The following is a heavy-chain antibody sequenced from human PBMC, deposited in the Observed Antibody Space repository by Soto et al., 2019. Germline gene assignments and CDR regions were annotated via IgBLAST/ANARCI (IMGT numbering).Heavy chain of an antibody. CDR2: IGTAGDT. Sequence: GGSLRLSCAASGFTFSSYDMHWVRQATGKGLEWVSAIGTAGDTYYPGSVKGRFTISRENAKNSLYLQMNSLRAGDTAVYYCARAPTGGGDWNPPFDYWGQGTLVTVSP. CDR3: ARAPTGGGDWNPPFDY. D-gene: IGHD2-21*02. CDR1: GFTFSSYD. V-gene: IGHV3-13*01. J-gene: IGHJ4*02.